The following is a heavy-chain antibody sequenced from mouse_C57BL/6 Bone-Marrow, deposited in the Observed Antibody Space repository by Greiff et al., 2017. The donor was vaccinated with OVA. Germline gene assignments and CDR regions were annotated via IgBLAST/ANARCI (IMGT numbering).Heavy chain of an antibody. CDR1: GYTFTSYT. J-gene: IGHJ4*01. V-gene: IGHV1-4*01. CDR2: INPSSGYT. Sequence: QVQLQQSGAELARPGASVKMSCKASGYTFTSYTMHWVKQRPGQGLEWIGYINPSSGYTKYNQKFKDKATLTADKSSSTAYMQLSSLTSEDSAVYYCASGGYYAMDYWGQGTSVTVSS. CDR3: ASGGYYAMDY.